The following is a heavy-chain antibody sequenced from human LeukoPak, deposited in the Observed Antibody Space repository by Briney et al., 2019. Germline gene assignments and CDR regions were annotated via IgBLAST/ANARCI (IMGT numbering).Heavy chain of an antibody. D-gene: IGHD3-9*01. CDR1: GGTFSSYA. Sequence: ASVKVSCKASGGTFSSYAISWVRQAPGQGLEWMGGIIPIFGTANYAQKFQGRVTITADESTSTAYMELSSLRSEDTAVYYCARLFSDILTGYVDYWGQGTLVTVSS. CDR2: IIPIFGTA. CDR3: ARLFSDILTGYVDY. J-gene: IGHJ4*02. V-gene: IGHV1-69*13.